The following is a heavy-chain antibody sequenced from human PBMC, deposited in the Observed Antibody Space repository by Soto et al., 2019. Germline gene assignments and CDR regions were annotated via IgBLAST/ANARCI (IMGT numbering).Heavy chain of an antibody. J-gene: IGHJ3*02. CDR2: IIPIFGTA. CDR3: ASGTYYDILTGSDDAFDI. Sequence: QVQLVQSGAEVKKPGSSVKVSCKASEGTFSSYAISWVRQAPGQGLEWMGGIIPIFGTANYAQKFQGRVTITADESTSTAYMELSSLRSEDTAVYYCASGTYYDILTGSDDAFDIWGQGTMVTVSS. V-gene: IGHV1-69*01. D-gene: IGHD3-9*01. CDR1: EGTFSSYA.